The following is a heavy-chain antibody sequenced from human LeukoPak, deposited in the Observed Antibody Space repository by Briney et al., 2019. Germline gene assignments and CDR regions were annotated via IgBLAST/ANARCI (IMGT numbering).Heavy chain of an antibody. D-gene: IGHD2-2*02. V-gene: IGHV1-8*01. CDR3: ARGLDYTNSPGGNWFAP. J-gene: IGHJ5*02. CDR2: LNPDSGNT. Sequence: ASVKVSCKASGYTFTSHDINWVRQATGQGLEWMGWLNPDSGNTAYAQKFQGRLTMTRDASTTTAYMELSSLRSEDTAVYYCARGLDYTNSPGGNWFAPWGQGTLVIVSS. CDR1: GYTFTSHD.